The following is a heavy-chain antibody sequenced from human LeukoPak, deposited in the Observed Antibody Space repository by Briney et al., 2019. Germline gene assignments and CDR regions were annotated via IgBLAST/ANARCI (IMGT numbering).Heavy chain of an antibody. J-gene: IGHJ4*02. Sequence: GASVKVSCKASGGTFSSYAISWVRQAPGQGLEWMGGIIPIFGTANYAQKFQGRVTITTDESTSTDYMELRSLRSEATAVYYCALPAGRSVTTTPLGFDYWGQGTLVTVSS. CDR3: ALPAGRSVTTTPLGFDY. V-gene: IGHV1-69*05. CDR2: IIPIFGTA. D-gene: IGHD4-17*01. CDR1: GGTFSSYA.